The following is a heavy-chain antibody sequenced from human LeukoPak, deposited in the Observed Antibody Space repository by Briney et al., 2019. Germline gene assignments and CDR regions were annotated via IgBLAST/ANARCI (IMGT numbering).Heavy chain of an antibody. CDR1: GFTFSNYA. CDR3: AKSPGYSSSWYDY. D-gene: IGHD6-13*01. Sequence: GGSLRLSCAASGFTFSNYAMRWVRQAPGKGLEWVSSISSGGGSTYYADSVKGRFTISRDNSKNTLYLQMNSLRAEDTAVYYCAKSPGYSSSWYDYWGQGTLVTVSS. J-gene: IGHJ4*02. V-gene: IGHV3-23*01. CDR2: ISSGGGST.